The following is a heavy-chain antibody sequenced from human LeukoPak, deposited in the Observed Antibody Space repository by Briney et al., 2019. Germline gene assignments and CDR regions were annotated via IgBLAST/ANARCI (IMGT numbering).Heavy chain of an antibody. D-gene: IGHD3-22*01. Sequence: GASVKVSCKASGYTFTGYYMHWVRQAPGQGLEWMGWINPNSGGTNYAQKFQGRVTMTRDTSISTAYMELSRLRSDDTAVYYCARAGEYYYDSSGYYGYWGQGTLVTVSS. J-gene: IGHJ4*02. CDR1: GYTFTGYY. CDR3: ARAGEYYYDSSGYYGY. V-gene: IGHV1-2*02. CDR2: INPNSGGT.